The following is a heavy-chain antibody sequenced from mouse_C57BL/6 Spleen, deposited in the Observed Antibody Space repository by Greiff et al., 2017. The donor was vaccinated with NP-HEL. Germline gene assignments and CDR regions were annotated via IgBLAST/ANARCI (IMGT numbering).Heavy chain of an antibody. V-gene: IGHV1-15*01. Sequence: VQLQQSGAELVRPGASVTLSCKASGYTFTDYEMHWVKQTPVHGLEWIGAIDPETGGTAYNQKFKGKAILTADKSSSTAYMELRSLTSEDSAVYYCTSGGTITTVVAPDYWGQGTTLTVSS. J-gene: IGHJ2*01. CDR2: IDPETGGT. CDR3: TSGGTITTVVAPDY. CDR1: GYTFTDYE. D-gene: IGHD1-1*01.